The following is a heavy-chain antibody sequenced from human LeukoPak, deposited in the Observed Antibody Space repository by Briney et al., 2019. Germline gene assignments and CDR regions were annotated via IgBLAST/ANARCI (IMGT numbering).Heavy chain of an antibody. V-gene: IGHV3-7*01. Sequence: PGGSLRLSCAASGFTFSTYWMDWVRQAPGKGLEWVGNIKKDGSEEYYVDSVKGRFTISRDNAKNSVYLQMNSLRAEDTAVYYCANGPLEYWGQGTLVTVSS. CDR3: ANGPLEY. J-gene: IGHJ4*02. CDR1: GFTFSTYW. CDR2: IKKDGSEE.